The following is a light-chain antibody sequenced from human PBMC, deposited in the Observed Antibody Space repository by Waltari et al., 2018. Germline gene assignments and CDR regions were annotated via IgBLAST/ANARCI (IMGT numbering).Light chain of an antibody. CDR1: QTVARNY. Sequence: EIVLTQSPGTLSLSPGERATLPCGASQTVARNYLAWYQQKPGQAPRLLIHSASSRAPGIPDRFSGSWSGTDFTLTISRLEPEDFAVYHCQQYATSPLTFGGGTKVEIK. CDR3: QQYATSPLT. CDR2: SAS. J-gene: IGKJ4*01. V-gene: IGKV3-20*01.